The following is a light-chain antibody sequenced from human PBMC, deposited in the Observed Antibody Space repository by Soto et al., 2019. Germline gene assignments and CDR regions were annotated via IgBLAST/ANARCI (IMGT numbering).Light chain of an antibody. V-gene: IGLV2-14*01. Sequence: QSVLTQPASVSGSPGQSITISCTGTSSDVGAYNHVSWYQQHPGKAPQLIIYEVSKRPSGLSNRFSASKSGNTASLTISGLQAEDEADYYCCSYTTGRTLVFGTGTKVTAL. CDR2: EVS. CDR1: SSDVGAYNH. CDR3: CSYTTGRTLV. J-gene: IGLJ1*01.